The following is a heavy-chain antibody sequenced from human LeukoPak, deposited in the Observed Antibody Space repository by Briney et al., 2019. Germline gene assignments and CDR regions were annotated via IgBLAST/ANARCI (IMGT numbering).Heavy chain of an antibody. D-gene: IGHD3-10*01. CDR2: ISGSGGSP. J-gene: IGHJ4*02. Sequence: RGSLRLSCLSSGFILSSYAMTWVRQPPGKGGDWVSGISGSGGSPYYADSVKGRFTISRDNSKNTLALQMNSLRADDTAVYYCAKDAVAPGSGGDYFDYWGQGTLVTVSS. CDR1: GFILSSYA. V-gene: IGHV3-23*01. CDR3: AKDAVAPGSGGDYFDY.